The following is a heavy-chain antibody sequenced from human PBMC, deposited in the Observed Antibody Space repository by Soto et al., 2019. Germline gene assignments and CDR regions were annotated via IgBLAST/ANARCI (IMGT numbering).Heavy chain of an antibody. CDR2: INPLPTSGST. Sequence: QVQLVQSGAEVKKHGASVKVSCKASGYIFTNYYIHWVRQAPGQGLEWMAIINPLPTSGSTNYAQKFQGRVTVTRDTSTSTVYLELSSLRSDDTAVYYCARDLAAAAYWGQGTLVTASS. J-gene: IGHJ4*02. D-gene: IGHD6-13*01. CDR1: GYIFTNYY. V-gene: IGHV1-46*01. CDR3: ARDLAAAAY.